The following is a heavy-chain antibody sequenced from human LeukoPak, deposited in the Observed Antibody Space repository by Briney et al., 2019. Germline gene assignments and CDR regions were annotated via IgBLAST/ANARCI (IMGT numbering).Heavy chain of an antibody. Sequence: GGSLRLSCAASGFTFSSYGMHWVRQAPGKGLEWVAVISYDGSNKYYADSVKGRFTISRDNSKNTLYLQMNSLRAEDTAVYYCASSGVSRHEVGYFDYWGQGTLVTVSS. J-gene: IGHJ4*02. D-gene: IGHD1-26*01. CDR3: ASSGVSRHEVGYFDY. CDR1: GFTFSSYG. V-gene: IGHV3-30*03. CDR2: ISYDGSNK.